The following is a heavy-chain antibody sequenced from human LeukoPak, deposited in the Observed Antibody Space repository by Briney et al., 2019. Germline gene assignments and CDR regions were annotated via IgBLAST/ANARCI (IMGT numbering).Heavy chain of an antibody. V-gene: IGHV4-34*01. D-gene: IGHD2/OR15-2a*01. CDR3: ARGLLHSCWFDP. CDR1: GGSFSGYY. J-gene: IGHJ5*02. Sequence: SETLSLTCAVYGGSFSGYYWSWARQPPGKGLEWIGEINHSGSTNYNPSLKSRVTISVDTSKNQFSLKLSSVTAADTAVYYCARGLLHSCWFDPWGQGTLVTVSS. CDR2: INHSGST.